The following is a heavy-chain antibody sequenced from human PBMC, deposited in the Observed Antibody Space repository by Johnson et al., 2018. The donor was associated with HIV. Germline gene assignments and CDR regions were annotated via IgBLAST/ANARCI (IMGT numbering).Heavy chain of an antibody. CDR2: IWSAGSST. CDR3: ARDVAAAKMDAFDT. J-gene: IGHJ3*02. CDR1: GFTFSSYG. Sequence: QMQLVESGGGVVQPGRSLSLSCAASGFTFSSYGMHWVRQAPGKGLEWVSLIWSAGSSTYYADSVQGRFTISRDNSKNALYLQMINLGDEDTALYYCARDVAAAKMDAFDTWGQGTMVIVSS. D-gene: IGHD6-25*01. V-gene: IGHV3-33*01.